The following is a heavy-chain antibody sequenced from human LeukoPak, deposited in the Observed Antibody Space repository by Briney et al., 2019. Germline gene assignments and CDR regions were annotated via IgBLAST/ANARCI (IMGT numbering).Heavy chain of an antibody. J-gene: IGHJ4*02. D-gene: IGHD2-15*01. CDR2: IYHSGST. Sequence: SGTLSLTCAVSGGSISSSNWWSWVRQPPGKGLEWIGEIYHSGSTYYNPSLKSRVTISVDTSKNQFSLKLSSVTAADTAVYYCAHSGVVVRYFDYWGQGTLVTVSS. V-gene: IGHV4-4*02. CDR3: AHSGVVVRYFDY. CDR1: GGSISSSNW.